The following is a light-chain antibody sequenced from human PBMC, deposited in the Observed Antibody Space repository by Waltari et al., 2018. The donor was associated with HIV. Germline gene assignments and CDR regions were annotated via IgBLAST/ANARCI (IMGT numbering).Light chain of an antibody. CDR3: SSYTSSSTPWV. V-gene: IGLV2-14*01. Sequence: QSALTQPASVSGSPGQSITISCTGTRRDVGGYNYVSWYQQHPGKAPKLMIYEVSNRPSGVSNRFSGSKSGNTASLTISGLQAEDEADYYCSSYTSSSTPWVFGGGTKLTVL. J-gene: IGLJ3*02. CDR1: RRDVGGYNY. CDR2: EVS.